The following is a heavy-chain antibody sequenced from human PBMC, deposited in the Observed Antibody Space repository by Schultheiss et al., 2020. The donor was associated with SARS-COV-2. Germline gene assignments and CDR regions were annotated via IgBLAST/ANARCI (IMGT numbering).Heavy chain of an antibody. CDR3: AREVVAGGAYYYGMDV. V-gene: IGHV1-2*02. Sequence: ASVKVSCKASGYTFTAYHMHWVRQAPGQGLEWMGWITPNSGATNYAQKFQGRVTMTRDTSISTAYMALSRLRSDDTAVYYCAREVVAGGAYYYGMDVWGQGTTVTVSS. CDR2: ITPNSGAT. D-gene: IGHD2-15*01. J-gene: IGHJ6*02. CDR1: GYTFTAYH.